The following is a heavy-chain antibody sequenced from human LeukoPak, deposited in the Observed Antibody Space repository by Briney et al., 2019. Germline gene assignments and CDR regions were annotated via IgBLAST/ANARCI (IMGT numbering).Heavy chain of an antibody. CDR1: GLAFSSNW. J-gene: IGHJ4*02. D-gene: IGHD6-19*01. V-gene: IGHV3-7*05. CDR3: AKVRDSGWDFDY. CDR2: IKQDGSEK. Sequence: GGSLRLSCAASGLAFSSNWMTWVRQAPGKGLEWVATIKQDGSEKYYVDSVKGRFTISRDNAKNSLYLQMNSLRAEDTAVYFCAKVRDSGWDFDYWGQGTLVTVSS.